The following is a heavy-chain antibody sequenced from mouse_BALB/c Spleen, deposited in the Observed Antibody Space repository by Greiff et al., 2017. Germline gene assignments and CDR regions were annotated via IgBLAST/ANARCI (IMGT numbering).Heavy chain of an antibody. V-gene: IGHV3-2*02. Sequence: DVQLQESGPGLVKPSQSLSLTCTVTGYSITSDYAWNWIRQFPGNKLEWMGYISYSGSTSYNPSLKSRISITRDTSKNQFFLQLNSVTTEDTATYYCARWRGFSFAYWGQGTLVTVSA. CDR2: ISYSGST. CDR3: ARWRGFSFAY. CDR1: GYSITSDYA. J-gene: IGHJ3*01.